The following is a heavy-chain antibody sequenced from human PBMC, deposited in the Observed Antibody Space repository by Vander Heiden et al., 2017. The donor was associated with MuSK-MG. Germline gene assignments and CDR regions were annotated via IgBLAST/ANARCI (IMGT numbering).Heavy chain of an antibody. J-gene: IGHJ4*02. CDR3: AGAGLFCSGGSCYSGGYFDY. CDR1: GGTFSSYP. CDR2: IIPILDIA. D-gene: IGHD2-15*01. Sequence: QVQLVQSGAEVKKPGSSVKVSCKASGGTFSSYPISGVRQAPGQGLEWMGRIIPILDIANYTQKFQGRVTITADKSTSTAYMELSSLRSEDTAVYYCAGAGLFCSGGSCYSGGYFDYWGQGTLVTVSS. V-gene: IGHV1-69*04.